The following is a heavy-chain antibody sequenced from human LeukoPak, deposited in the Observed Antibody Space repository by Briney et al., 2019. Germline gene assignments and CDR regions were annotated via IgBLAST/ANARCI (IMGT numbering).Heavy chain of an antibody. V-gene: IGHV1-2*02. Sequence: ASVKVSCKASGYTFTGYYMHWVRQAPGQGLEWMGWINPNSGGTNYAQKFQGRVTMTRDTSISTAYMELSRLRSDDTAVYYCAKDRYGDYGAPFHYYMDAWGRGTTVTVSS. CDR3: AKDRYGDYGAPFHYYMDA. CDR2: INPNSGGT. J-gene: IGHJ6*03. D-gene: IGHD5-12*01. CDR1: GYTFTGYY.